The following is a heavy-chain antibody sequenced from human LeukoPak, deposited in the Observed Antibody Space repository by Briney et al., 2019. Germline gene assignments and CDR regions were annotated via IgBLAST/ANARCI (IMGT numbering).Heavy chain of an antibody. CDR3: ARDGEDHYYDY. V-gene: IGHV3-66*01. CDR2: IYIGGTI. CDR1: GFTFSSYA. Sequence: TGGSLRLSCAASGFTFSSYAMSWVRQAPGKGLEWVSVIYIGGTIYYADSVKGRFTISRDNSMNTVYLEMNSLRAEDTAVYYCARDGEDHYYDYWGQGTLVTVST. D-gene: IGHD3-10*01. J-gene: IGHJ4*02.